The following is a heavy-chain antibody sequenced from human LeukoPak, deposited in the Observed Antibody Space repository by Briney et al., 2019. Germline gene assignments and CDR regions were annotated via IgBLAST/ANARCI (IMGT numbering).Heavy chain of an antibody. Sequence: SVKVSCKASGGTFSSYAISWVRQAPGQGLEWMGGIIPIFGTANYAQKFQGRVTITADESTSTAYMELSSLRSEDTAVYYCARGPDYDSSGYYYFTVWGQGTLVTVSS. CDR2: IIPIFGTA. CDR1: GGTFSSYA. J-gene: IGHJ4*02. D-gene: IGHD3-22*01. CDR3: ARGPDYDSSGYYYFTV. V-gene: IGHV1-69*13.